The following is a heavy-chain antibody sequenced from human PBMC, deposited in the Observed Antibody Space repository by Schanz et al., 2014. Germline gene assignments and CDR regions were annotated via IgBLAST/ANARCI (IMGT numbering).Heavy chain of an antibody. J-gene: IGHJ2*01. Sequence: QVQLQESGPGLVKPSQTLSLTCTVSGGSIRSGTYYWSWIRQPAGKALEWVGRVFPNGITNYNPSRKSQVTIPLDTSKNQSALTLTSLTAADTAVYYCARDTTWRLDLWGRGTLVTVSS. V-gene: IGHV4-61*02. CDR3: ARDTTWRLDL. CDR1: GGSIRSGTYY. CDR2: VFPNGIT. D-gene: IGHD1-1*01.